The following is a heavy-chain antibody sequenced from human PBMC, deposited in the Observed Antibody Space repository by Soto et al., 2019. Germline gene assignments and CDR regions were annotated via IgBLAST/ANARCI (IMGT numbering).Heavy chain of an antibody. V-gene: IGHV3-48*02. CDR1: GFTFSSYT. J-gene: IGHJ4*02. CDR3: ARSQMNDY. Sequence: GGSLRLSCAASGFTFSSYTMNWVRQAPGKGLEWVSYISSSGNAIYYADSVEGRFAISRDNAKNSLYLQMNTLRDEDTAVYYCARSQMNDYWGQGTLVTVSS. CDR2: ISSSGNAI.